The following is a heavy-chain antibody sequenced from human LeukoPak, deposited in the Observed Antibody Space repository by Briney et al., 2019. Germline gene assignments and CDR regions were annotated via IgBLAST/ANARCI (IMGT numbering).Heavy chain of an antibody. V-gene: IGHV1-18*01. J-gene: IGHJ5*02. CDR3: ARAWLGLTGDGYTADNWFDP. Sequence: GAPVKVSCKASGYTFTSYGISWVRQAPGQGLEWMGWISAYNGNTNYAQKLQGRVTMTTDTSTSTAYMELRSLRSDDTAVYYCARAWLGLTGDGYTADNWFDPWGQGTLVTVSS. CDR1: GYTFTSYG. CDR2: ISAYNGNT. D-gene: IGHD5-24*01.